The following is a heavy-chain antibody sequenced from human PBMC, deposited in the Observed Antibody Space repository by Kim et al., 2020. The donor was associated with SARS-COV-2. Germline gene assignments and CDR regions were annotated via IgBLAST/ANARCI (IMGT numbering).Heavy chain of an antibody. V-gene: IGHV4-4*02. CDR1: GGSISSSNW. D-gene: IGHD3-10*01. Sequence: SETLSLTCAVSGGSISSSNWWSWVRQPPGKGLEWIGEIYHSGSTNYNPSLKSRVTISVDKSKNQFSLKLSSVTAADTAVYYCARAGVYYGSGSYYIQFDPNNRDFDYWGQGTLVTVSS. CDR3: ARAGVYYGSGSYYIQFDPNNRDFDY. CDR2: IYHSGST. J-gene: IGHJ4*02.